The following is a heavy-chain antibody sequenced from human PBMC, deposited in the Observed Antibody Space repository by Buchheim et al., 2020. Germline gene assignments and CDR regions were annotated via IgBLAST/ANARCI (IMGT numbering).Heavy chain of an antibody. Sequence: QVQLVQSGAEVKKPGASVKVSCKASGYTFTSYYMHWVRQAPGQGLEWMGIIKPSGGSTSHAQKLPGRVTMNRDTSTSTVYMELSSLRSEDTAVYYCARGDIVAVPAAILGVDYWGQGTL. V-gene: IGHV1-46*03. CDR3: ARGDIVAVPAAILGVDY. CDR2: IKPSGGST. J-gene: IGHJ4*02. D-gene: IGHD2-2*02. CDR1: GYTFTSYY.